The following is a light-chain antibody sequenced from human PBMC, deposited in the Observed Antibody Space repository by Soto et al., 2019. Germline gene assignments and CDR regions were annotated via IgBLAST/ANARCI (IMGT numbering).Light chain of an antibody. J-gene: IGLJ1*01. Sequence: QSALPQPASVSGSPGQSITVSCTGTSSDVGAYDYVSWYQHHPGKAPKLMIYDVSYRSSGVSNRFSGSKSGNTASLTISGLQAEDEADYYCSSYTSSSTLVFGTGTKLTVL. V-gene: IGLV2-14*03. CDR3: SSYTSSSTLV. CDR1: SSDVGAYDY. CDR2: DVS.